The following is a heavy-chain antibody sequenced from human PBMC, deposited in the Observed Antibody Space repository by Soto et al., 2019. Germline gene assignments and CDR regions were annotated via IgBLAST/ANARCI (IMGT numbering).Heavy chain of an antibody. CDR2: ISYDGSSK. D-gene: IGHD3-9*01. Sequence: QVQLVESGGGVVQPGGSLRLSCAASGFTFSDHAMHWVRQAPGKGLEWVAIISYDGSSKDYADSVKGRFTISRDNSKNTLYLQTNSLRPEDTSVYYCARDPYYDILAVTTAYFDYWGQGTLVTVSS. CDR1: GFTFSDHA. J-gene: IGHJ4*02. V-gene: IGHV3-30-3*01. CDR3: ARDPYYDILAVTTAYFDY.